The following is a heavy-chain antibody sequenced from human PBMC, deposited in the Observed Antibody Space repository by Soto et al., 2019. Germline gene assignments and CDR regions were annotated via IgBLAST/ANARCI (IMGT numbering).Heavy chain of an antibody. CDR2: ISAHHGNT. CDR1: GYGFTTYG. J-gene: IGHJ4*02. D-gene: IGHD1-1*01. Sequence: QVHLVQSGAEVKKPGASVKVSCKGSGYGFTTYGITWVRQAPGQGLEWMAWISAHHGNTNYAQTLQGRVTVTRDTSTSTAYMELRSLRSDDTAVYYCARGRYGDYWGQGALVTVSS. CDR3: ARGRYGDY. V-gene: IGHV1-18*01.